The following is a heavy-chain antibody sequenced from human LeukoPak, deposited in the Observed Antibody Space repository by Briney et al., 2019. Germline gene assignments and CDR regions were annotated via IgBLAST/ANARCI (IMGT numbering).Heavy chain of an antibody. V-gene: IGHV1-3*01. Sequence: ASVKVSCTASGYTFTSYAMHWVRQAPGQRLEWMGWINAGNGSTKYSQKFQGRVTITRDTSASTAYMELSSLRSEDTAVYYCAKDLFRDYSSGWYFGKDYYYGMDVWGQGTTVTVSS. CDR1: GYTFTSYA. D-gene: IGHD6-19*01. CDR3: AKDLFRDYSSGWYFGKDYYYGMDV. J-gene: IGHJ6*02. CDR2: INAGNGST.